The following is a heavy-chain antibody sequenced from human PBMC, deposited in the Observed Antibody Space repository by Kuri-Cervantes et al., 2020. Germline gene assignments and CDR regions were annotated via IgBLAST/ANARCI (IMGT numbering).Heavy chain of an antibody. CDR2: ISGSGGST. Sequence: ETLSLTCAASGFTFSSYAMSWVRQAPGKGLEWVSAISGSGGSTYYADSVKDRFTISRDNSKNTLYLQMNSLRAEDTAVYYCAKDGYHYDILTGYYMGYYYYYGMDVWGQGTTVTVSS. CDR1: GFTFSSYA. V-gene: IGHV3-23*01. J-gene: IGHJ6*02. CDR3: AKDGYHYDILTGYYMGYYYYYGMDV. D-gene: IGHD3-9*01.